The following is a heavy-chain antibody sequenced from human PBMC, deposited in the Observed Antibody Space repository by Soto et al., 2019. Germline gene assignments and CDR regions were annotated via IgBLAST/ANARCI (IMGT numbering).Heavy chain of an antibody. CDR1: GFTFSSYA. Sequence: GGSLRLSCAASGFTFSSYAMSWVRQAPGKGLEWVSAISGSGGSTYYADSVKGRFTISRDNSKNTLYLQMNSLRAEDTAVYYCASAPRITIFGVVTPSYYYYYMDVWGKGTTVTVSS. CDR2: ISGSGGST. D-gene: IGHD3-3*01. V-gene: IGHV3-23*01. J-gene: IGHJ6*03. CDR3: ASAPRITIFGVVTPSYYYYYMDV.